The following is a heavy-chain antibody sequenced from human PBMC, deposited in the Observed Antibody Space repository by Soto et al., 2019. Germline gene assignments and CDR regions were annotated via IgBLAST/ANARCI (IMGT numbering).Heavy chain of an antibody. J-gene: IGHJ4*02. Sequence: EVQLLESGGGLVQPGGSLRLSCAASGFTFSSHAMSWVRQAPGKGLEWVSSTTYSGGTTHYADSVKGRFTISRDNSKNTLYLQMNSLRAEDTAVYYCARDSIGYLDYWGQGTLVTVSS. CDR2: TTYSGGTT. V-gene: IGHV3-23*01. CDR3: ARDSIGYLDY. D-gene: IGHD6-6*01. CDR1: GFTFSSHA.